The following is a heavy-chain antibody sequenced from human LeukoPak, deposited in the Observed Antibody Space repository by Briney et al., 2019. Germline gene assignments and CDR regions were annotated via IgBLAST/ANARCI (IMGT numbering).Heavy chain of an antibody. D-gene: IGHD5-24*01. J-gene: IGHJ4*02. CDR1: GFTFSNAW. CDR2: IKSKTDGGTT. V-gene: IGHV3-15*05. Sequence: PGRSLRLSCAASGFTFSNAWMSWVRQAPGKGLEWVGRIKSKTDGGTTDYAAPVKGRFTISRDNAKNSLYVQMNSLRAEDTALYYCTREDGYKPHDYWGQGTLVTVSS. CDR3: TREDGYKPHDY.